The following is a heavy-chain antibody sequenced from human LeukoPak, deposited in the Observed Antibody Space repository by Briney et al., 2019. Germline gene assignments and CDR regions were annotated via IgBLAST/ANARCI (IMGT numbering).Heavy chain of an antibody. D-gene: IGHD2-2*01. V-gene: IGHV3-74*01. CDR1: GFTFSSYW. Sequence: GGSLRLSCADSGFTFSSYWMHWVRQAPGKGLGWVSRINSDGGRTNYAESVKGGFTISRDNSKNTLYLQMNTLSAEATAVYSCASGGGQYCISTICFVAYWGPGTLVTVSS. J-gene: IGHJ4*02. CDR2: INSDGGRT. CDR3: ASGGGQYCISTICFVAY.